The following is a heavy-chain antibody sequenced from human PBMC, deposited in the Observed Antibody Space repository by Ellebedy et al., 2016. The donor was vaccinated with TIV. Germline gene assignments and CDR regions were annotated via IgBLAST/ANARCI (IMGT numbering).Heavy chain of an antibody. CDR1: GFTFSSYS. V-gene: IGHV3-48*02. Sequence: GESLKISCSASGFTFSSYSMNWVRQAPGKGLEWVSYIPRDSDAMSYADSVKGRFTISRDNAKNSLSLQMNSLRDADTAVYYCVSEINWAFGIWGQGTVVTVSS. CDR2: IPRDSDAM. J-gene: IGHJ3*02. D-gene: IGHD1-20*01. CDR3: VSEINWAFGI.